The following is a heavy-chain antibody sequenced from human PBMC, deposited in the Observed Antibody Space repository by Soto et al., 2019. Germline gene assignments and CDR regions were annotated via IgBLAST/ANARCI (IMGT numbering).Heavy chain of an antibody. CDR2: MSYDGSNK. J-gene: IGHJ4*02. V-gene: IGHV3-30-3*01. D-gene: IGHD2-2*01. CDR3: ARGYCSRPSCSHFDC. Sequence: LRLSCAASGFTFSSYAVHWVRQAPGKGLEWVAVMSYDGSNKYYADSVKGRFTISSDNSKDTLYLQMNSLGTEDTAVYYCARGYCSRPSCSHFDCWGQGTLVTVSS. CDR1: GFTFSSYA.